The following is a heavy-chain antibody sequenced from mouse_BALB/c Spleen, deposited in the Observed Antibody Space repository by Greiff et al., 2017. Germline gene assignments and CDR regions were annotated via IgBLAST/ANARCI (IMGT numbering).Heavy chain of an antibody. V-gene: IGHV3-6*02. Sequence: EVQLQQSGPGLVKPSQSLSLTCSVTGYSITSGYYWNWIRQFPGNKLEWMGYISYDGSNNYNPSLKNRISITRDTSKNQFFLKLNSVTTEDTATYYCARDPLATVNAMDYWGQGTSVTVSS. J-gene: IGHJ4*01. CDR1: GYSITSGYY. CDR2: ISYDGSN. D-gene: IGHD1-1*01. CDR3: ARDPLATVNAMDY.